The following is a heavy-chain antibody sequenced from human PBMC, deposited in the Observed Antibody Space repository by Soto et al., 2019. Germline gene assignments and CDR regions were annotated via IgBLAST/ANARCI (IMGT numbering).Heavy chain of an antibody. Sequence: HPGGSLRLSCTASGFNLRDQALSWVRQAPGGGLEWVSGISGMEDRTNYADFVKGRFFISKDRAKNTLNLQMNGLRDDDTAVYYCAKTYTGGWGQGTQVTVSS. V-gene: IGHV3-23*01. CDR3: AKTYTGG. J-gene: IGHJ4*02. D-gene: IGHD3-10*01. CDR2: ISGMEDRT. CDR1: GFNLRDQA.